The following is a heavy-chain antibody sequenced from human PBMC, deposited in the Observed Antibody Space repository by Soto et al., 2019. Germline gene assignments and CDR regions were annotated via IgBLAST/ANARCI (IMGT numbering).Heavy chain of an antibody. CDR3: ERHDYGDYYLDY. CDR2: IYSSGST. V-gene: IGHV4-39*01. J-gene: IGHJ4*02. Sequence: SETLSLTCTVSGGSISSSSYYWGWIRQPPGKGLEWIGSIYSSGSTYYNPSLKSRVTISVDTSKNQFSLKLSSVTAADTAVYKCERHDYGDYYLDYWGQGTLVTVSS. CDR1: GGSISSSSYY. D-gene: IGHD4-17*01.